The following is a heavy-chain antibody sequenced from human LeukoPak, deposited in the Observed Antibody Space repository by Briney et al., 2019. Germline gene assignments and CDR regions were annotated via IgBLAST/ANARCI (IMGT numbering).Heavy chain of an antibody. J-gene: IGHJ6*02. CDR1: GFTVSSNY. D-gene: IGHD6-13*01. CDR2: IYSGGST. V-gene: IGHV3-66*01. CDR3: ASSPRAAAGTYYYYGMDV. Sequence: GGSLRLSCAASGFTVSSNYMSWVRQAPGKGLEWVSVIYSGGSTYYADSVKGRFTISRENSKNTLYLQMNSLRAEDTAVYYCASSPRAAAGTYYYYGMDVWGQGTTVTVSS.